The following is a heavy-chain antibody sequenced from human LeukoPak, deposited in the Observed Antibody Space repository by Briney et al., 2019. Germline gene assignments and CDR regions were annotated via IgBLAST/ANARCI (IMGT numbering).Heavy chain of an antibody. CDR1: GFTFSSYG. CDR3: ARDRYYDSSGYYDY. D-gene: IGHD3-22*01. V-gene: IGHV3-33*01. J-gene: IGHJ4*02. Sequence: GGSLRLSCAASGFTFSSYGMHWVRQAPGKGLEWVAVIWYDGSNKYYADSMKGRFTISRDNSKNTLYLQMNSLRAEDTAVYYCARDRYYDSSGYYDYWGQGTLVTVSS. CDR2: IWYDGSNK.